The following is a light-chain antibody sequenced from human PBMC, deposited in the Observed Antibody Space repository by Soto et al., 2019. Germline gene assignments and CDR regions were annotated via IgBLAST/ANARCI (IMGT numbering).Light chain of an antibody. CDR1: QAVDNNY. CDR2: GAS. J-gene: IGKJ3*01. CDR3: QKYDSVPFT. V-gene: IGKV3-20*01. Sequence: EIVVTQSPGSLSLSVGERATLSCRASQAVDNNYLVWYRQNPGQVPSVLIYGASSRQSGVPSRFSGSGSGTDFTLTISRLQPEDVAAYYCQKYDSVPFTFGHGTKVDIK.